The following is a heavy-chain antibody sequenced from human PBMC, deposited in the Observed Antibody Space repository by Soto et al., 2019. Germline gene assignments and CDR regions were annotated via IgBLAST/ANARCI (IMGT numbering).Heavy chain of an antibody. CDR1: GFTFSSYA. Sequence: GESLKISCAASGFTFSSYAMSWVRQAPGKGLEWVSAISGSGGSTYYADSVKGRFTISRDNSKNTLYLQMNSLRAEDTAVYYCAKDDVGFYCSGGSCYLFDYWGQGTLVTVSS. D-gene: IGHD2-15*01. J-gene: IGHJ4*02. V-gene: IGHV3-23*01. CDR2: ISGSGGST. CDR3: AKDDVGFYCSGGSCYLFDY.